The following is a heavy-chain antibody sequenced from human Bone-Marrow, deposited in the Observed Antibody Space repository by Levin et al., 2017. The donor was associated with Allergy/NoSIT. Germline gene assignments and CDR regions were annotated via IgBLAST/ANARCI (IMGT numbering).Heavy chain of an antibody. V-gene: IGHV3-11*01. CDR1: GFAFSDYY. Sequence: GESLKISCAASGFAFSDYYMSWIRQAPGKGLEWISYITIGNSVYYADSVKGRFTISRDNPKNSVFLQLNSLRPEDTAIYYCARDQGITGDYDYWGQGTLVTVSS. CDR2: ITIGNSV. D-gene: IGHD3-3*01. J-gene: IGHJ4*02. CDR3: ARDQGITGDYDY.